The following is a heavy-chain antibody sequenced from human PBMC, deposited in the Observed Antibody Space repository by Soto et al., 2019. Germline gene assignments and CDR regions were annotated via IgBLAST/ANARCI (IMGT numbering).Heavy chain of an antibody. D-gene: IGHD3-22*01. CDR1: GFTFSSYS. J-gene: IGHJ4*02. Sequence: EVQLVESGGGLVKPGGSLRLSCAASGFTFSSYSMNWVRQAQVKGLEWVSSISSSSSYIYYADSVKGRFTISRENAKNSMSLPLNSLRADYTAGYYCARDWVDSSCYYAVTEYWGQGTLVTVAS. CDR2: ISSSSSYI. CDR3: ARDWVDSSCYYAVTEY. V-gene: IGHV3-21*01.